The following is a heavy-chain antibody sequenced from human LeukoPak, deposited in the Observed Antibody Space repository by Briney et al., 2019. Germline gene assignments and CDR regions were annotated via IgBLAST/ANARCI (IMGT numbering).Heavy chain of an antibody. CDR3: ARAPSMVRGVPRAYWFDP. J-gene: IGHJ5*02. Sequence: PGGSLRLSCAASGFTVSSNYMSWVRQAPGKGLEWVSVIYSGGSTYYADSVKGRFTISRDNSKNTLYLQMNSLRSEDTAVYYCARAPSMVRGVPRAYWFDPWGQGTLVTVSS. CDR1: GFTVSSNY. CDR2: IYSGGST. V-gene: IGHV3-53*05. D-gene: IGHD3-10*01.